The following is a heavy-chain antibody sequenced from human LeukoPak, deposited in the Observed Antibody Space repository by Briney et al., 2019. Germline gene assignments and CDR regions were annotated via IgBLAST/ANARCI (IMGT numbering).Heavy chain of an antibody. CDR1: GYTFTSYD. J-gene: IGHJ6*03. D-gene: IGHD6-19*01. Sequence: ASVKVSCKASGYTFTSYDINWVRQATGRGLEWMGWMNPNSGNTGYAQKFQGRVTITRNTSIRTAYMSLSNLSAEDTDGYYCVRGLRARYSSGSYYMDVWGKGTTVTVSS. CDR3: VRGLRARYSSGSYYMDV. CDR2: MNPNSGNT. V-gene: IGHV1-8*03.